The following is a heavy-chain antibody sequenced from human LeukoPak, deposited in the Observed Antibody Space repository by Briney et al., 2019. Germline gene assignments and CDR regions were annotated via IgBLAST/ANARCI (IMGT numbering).Heavy chain of an antibody. CDR2: ISSNGGST. CDR1: GFTFSSYA. CDR3: VKEREWFGELLGLEGDY. Sequence: LLGGSLRLSCSASGFTFSSYAMHWVRQAPGKGLEYVSAISSNGGSTYYADSVKGRFTISRDNSKNTLYLQMSSLRAEDTAVYYCVKEREWFGELLGLEGDYWGQGTLVTVSS. J-gene: IGHJ4*02. D-gene: IGHD3-10*01. V-gene: IGHV3-64D*06.